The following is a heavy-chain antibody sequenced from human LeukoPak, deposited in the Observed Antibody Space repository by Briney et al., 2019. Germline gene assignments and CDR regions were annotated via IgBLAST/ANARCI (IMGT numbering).Heavy chain of an antibody. J-gene: IGHJ4*02. CDR2: IYTSGST. Sequence: TSQTLSLTCTVSGGSISSGNYYRNSTRQPPGKALKCIGRIYTSGSTNYNPSLKSRATISVDTSKNQFSLKLGSVTAADTAVYYCARSSYSGWFVYYWGQGTLVTVSS. CDR1: GGSISSGNYY. CDR3: ARSSYSGWFVYY. D-gene: IGHD6-19*01. V-gene: IGHV4-61*02.